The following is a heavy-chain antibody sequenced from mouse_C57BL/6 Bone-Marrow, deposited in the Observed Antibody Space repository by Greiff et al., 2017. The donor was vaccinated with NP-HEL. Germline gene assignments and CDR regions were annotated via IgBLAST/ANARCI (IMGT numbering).Heavy chain of an antibody. CDR2: IDPSDSYT. V-gene: IGHV1-69*01. CDR3: AREDSFYYAMDY. J-gene: IGHJ4*01. Sequence: QVQLQQPGAELVMPGASVKLSCKASGYTFTSYWMHWVKQRPGQGLEWIGEIDPSDSYTNYNQKFKGKSTLTVDKSSSTAYMQLSSLTSEDSAVYYCAREDSFYYAMDYWDQGTSVTVSS. CDR1: GYTFTSYW. D-gene: IGHD3-3*01.